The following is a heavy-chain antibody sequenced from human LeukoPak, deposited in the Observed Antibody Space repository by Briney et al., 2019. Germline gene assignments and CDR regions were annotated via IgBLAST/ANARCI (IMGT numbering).Heavy chain of an antibody. V-gene: IGHV4-61*02. CDR1: GDSINTGGYF. Sequence: SQTLSLTCTVSGDSINTGGYFWTSIRQPAGKGLEWIGRIYTGGTTNYSPSLKSRVTISLATSKNEFSLKLTSVTVSGTGVYYCARLSDDVLTGYYSALDYWGQGILVTVSS. CDR3: ARLSDDVLTGYYSALDY. CDR2: IYTGGTT. D-gene: IGHD3-9*01. J-gene: IGHJ4*02.